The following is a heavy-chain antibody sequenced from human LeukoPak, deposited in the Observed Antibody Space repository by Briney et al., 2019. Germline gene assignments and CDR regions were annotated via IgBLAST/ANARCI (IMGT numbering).Heavy chain of an antibody. CDR1: GGSMSGFF. Sequence: SGTLSLTCTVSGGSMSGFFWSGLRQPPGKGLEWIGYIYYSGSTNYNPSLKSRVTISVDTSKNQFSLKLSSVTAADTAVYYCARSITSSWYGDFQHWGQGTLVTVSS. D-gene: IGHD6-13*01. J-gene: IGHJ1*01. V-gene: IGHV4-59*01. CDR2: IYYSGST. CDR3: ARSITSSWYGDFQH.